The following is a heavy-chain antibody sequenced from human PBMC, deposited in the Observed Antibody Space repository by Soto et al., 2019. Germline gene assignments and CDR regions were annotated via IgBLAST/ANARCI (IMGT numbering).Heavy chain of an antibody. CDR1: VFNFSIYG. D-gene: IGHD3-22*01. CDR2: IWNDGSNE. Sequence: WGSLLLSCESSVFNFSIYGIDWVRQAPGKGLEWVAIIWNDGSNEYYADSVKGRFTISRDNSKNTVYLQVSKLRAEDTAVYFCARDQTDSGGYSDSWGQGTMVTVSS. J-gene: IGHJ4*02. CDR3: ARDQTDSGGYSDS. V-gene: IGHV3-33*01.